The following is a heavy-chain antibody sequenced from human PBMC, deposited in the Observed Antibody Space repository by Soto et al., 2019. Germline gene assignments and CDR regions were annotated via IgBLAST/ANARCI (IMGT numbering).Heavy chain of an antibody. CDR2: IKSKTDGGTT. CDR3: TTQDDIVVVPAYDY. Sequence: GGSLRLSCAASGFTFSNAWMSWVRQAPGKGLEWVGRIKSKTDGGTTDYAAPVKGRFTISRDDSKNTLYLQMNSLKTEDTAVYYCTTQDDIVVVPAYDYWGQGTLVTVSS. J-gene: IGHJ4*02. D-gene: IGHD2-2*01. V-gene: IGHV3-15*01. CDR1: GFTFSNAW.